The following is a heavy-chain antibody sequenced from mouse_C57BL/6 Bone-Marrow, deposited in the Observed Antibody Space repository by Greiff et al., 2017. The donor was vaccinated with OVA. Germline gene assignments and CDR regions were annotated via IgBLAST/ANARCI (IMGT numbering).Heavy chain of an antibody. J-gene: IGHJ3*01. CDR1: GYTFTSYW. CDR3: ARTDYGSSYRFAY. V-gene: IGHV1-64*01. Sequence: QVQLQQPGAELVKPGASVKLSCKASGYTFTSYWMHWVTQRPGQGLEWIGMIHPNSGSTNYNEKFKSKATLTVDKSSSTAYMQLSSLTSEDSAVYYCARTDYGSSYRFAYWGQGTLVTVSA. D-gene: IGHD1-1*01. CDR2: IHPNSGST.